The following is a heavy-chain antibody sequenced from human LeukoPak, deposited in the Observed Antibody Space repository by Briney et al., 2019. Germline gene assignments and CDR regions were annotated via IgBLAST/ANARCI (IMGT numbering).Heavy chain of an antibody. J-gene: IGHJ4*02. CDR3: ASGYSSSWYTGDY. D-gene: IGHD6-13*01. Sequence: GASVKVSCKASGYTFIDYYIHWVRQAPGQGLEWMGWINPNSGGTNYAQKFQGRVTMTRDTSISTAYMELSRLRSDDTAVYYCASGYSSSWYTGDYWGQGTLVTVSS. CDR2: INPNSGGT. CDR1: GYTFIDYY. V-gene: IGHV1-2*02.